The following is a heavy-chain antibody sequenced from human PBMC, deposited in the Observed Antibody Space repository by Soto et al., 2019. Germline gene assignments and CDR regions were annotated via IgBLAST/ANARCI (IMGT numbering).Heavy chain of an antibody. CDR2: IWYDGSNK. CDR1: GFTFSSYG. J-gene: IGHJ3*02. CDR3: ARDRGPDAFDI. V-gene: IGHV3-33*01. D-gene: IGHD3-10*01. Sequence: QVQLVESGGRVVQPGRSLRLSCAASGFTFSSYGMHWVRQAPGKGLEWVAVIWYDGSNKYYADSVKGRFTISRDNSKNTLYLQMNSLRAEDTAVYYCARDRGPDAFDIWGQGTMVTVSS.